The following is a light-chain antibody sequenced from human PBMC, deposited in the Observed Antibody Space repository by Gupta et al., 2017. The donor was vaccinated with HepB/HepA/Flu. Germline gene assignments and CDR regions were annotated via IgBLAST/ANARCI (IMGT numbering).Light chain of an antibody. CDR2: GAS. CDR1: QSVRIN. CDR3: QQYDYWSPLS. J-gene: IGKJ4*01. V-gene: IGKV3-15*01. Sequence: EIVLPQSPATLSVSPGERATLSCRASQSVRINLGWYQQIPGQPPRLLIYGASTRDAGIPDRFSGSGYGTELTLTISSRQSEDFAVYYCQQYDYWSPLSFGGGTRVAIK.